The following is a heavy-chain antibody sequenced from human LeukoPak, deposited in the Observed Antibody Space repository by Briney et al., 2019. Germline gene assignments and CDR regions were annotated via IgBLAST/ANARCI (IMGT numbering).Heavy chain of an antibody. CDR2: IYSGGST. D-gene: IGHD3-10*01. CDR3: AVVVRPEYYFDY. Sequence: GGSLRLSCAASGFTFSSYAMSWVRQAPGKGLEWVSVIYSGGSTYYADSVKGRFTISRDNSKNTLYLQMNSLRAEDTAVYYCAVVVRPEYYFDYWGQGTLVTVSS. J-gene: IGHJ4*02. V-gene: IGHV3-66*01. CDR1: GFTFSSYA.